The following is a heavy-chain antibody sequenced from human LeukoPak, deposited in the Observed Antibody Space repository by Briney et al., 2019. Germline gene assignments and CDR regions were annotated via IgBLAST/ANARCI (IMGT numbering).Heavy chain of an antibody. CDR1: GFTFSDYC. Sequence: GGSLRLSCAASGFTFSDYCMNWIRQAPGKGLEWISFISTSGNTIYYADSVKGRFTLSRDSAKNSLYLQMNSLRADDTAMYYCAREVAAAAKLDYWGQGTLVTVSS. CDR2: ISTSGNTI. V-gene: IGHV3-11*01. CDR3: AREVAAAAKLDY. D-gene: IGHD6-13*01. J-gene: IGHJ4*02.